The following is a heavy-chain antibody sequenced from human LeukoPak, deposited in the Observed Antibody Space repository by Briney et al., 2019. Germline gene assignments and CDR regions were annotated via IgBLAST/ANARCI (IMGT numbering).Heavy chain of an antibody. J-gene: IGHJ4*02. V-gene: IGHV1-2*02. D-gene: IGHD3-9*01. Sequence: ASVKVSCKASGYTFTDYYMHWVRQAPGQGLEWMGWINPNSGGSIFAQKFQGRVTMTRDTSISTAYMGLSSLRSDDTAMYYCASSAGYDILTAYLLDYWGQGTLVTVSS. CDR1: GYTFTDYY. CDR3: ASSAGYDILTAYLLDY. CDR2: INPNSGGS.